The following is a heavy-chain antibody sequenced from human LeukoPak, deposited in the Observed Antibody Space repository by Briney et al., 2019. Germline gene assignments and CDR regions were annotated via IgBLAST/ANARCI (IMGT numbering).Heavy chain of an antibody. CDR1: GGTFSSYA. Sequence: SVKVSCKASGGTFSSYAISWVRQAPGQGLEWMGGIIPIFGTANYAQKFQGRVTITTDESTSTAYMELSSLRSEDTAVYYCARDQVYYGSGSFSSHWGQGTLVTVSS. D-gene: IGHD3-10*01. V-gene: IGHV1-69*05. CDR3: ARDQVYYGSGSFSSH. J-gene: IGHJ4*02. CDR2: IIPIFGTA.